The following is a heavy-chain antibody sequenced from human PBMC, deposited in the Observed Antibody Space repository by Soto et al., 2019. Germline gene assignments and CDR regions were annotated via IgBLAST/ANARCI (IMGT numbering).Heavy chain of an antibody. CDR2: VHHSGST. J-gene: IGHJ4*02. CDR1: GRSFSGHY. D-gene: IGHD3-22*01. Sequence: SETLSLTCAVYGRSFSGHYWTWIRQPPGKGLEWIGEVHHSGSTSYNPSLKSRVTISADTSKNQFSLELRSVTAADTAVYYCASGVVYDTSTYRTVTFDSWGQGTLVTVSS. V-gene: IGHV4-34*01. CDR3: ASGVVYDTSTYRTVTFDS.